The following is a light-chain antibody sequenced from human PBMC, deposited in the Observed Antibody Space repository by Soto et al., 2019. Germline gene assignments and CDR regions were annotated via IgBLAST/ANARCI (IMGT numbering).Light chain of an antibody. V-gene: IGKV1-5*03. CDR3: NHYDSYSPTWT. CDR1: QSIGDW. CDR2: KAS. J-gene: IGKJ1*01. Sequence: DIPLTQSPSTLSASVGDRVSITCRASQSIGDWLAWYQQKPGKAPKLLIYKASNLQSGVPSRFSGSGSRTDFTLTLSTLQPDDFASYYCNHYDSYSPTWTFGQGTKVDIK.